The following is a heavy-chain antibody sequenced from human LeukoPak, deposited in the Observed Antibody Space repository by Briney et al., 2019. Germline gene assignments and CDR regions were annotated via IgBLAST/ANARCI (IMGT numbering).Heavy chain of an antibody. J-gene: IGHJ3*02. Sequence: GASVKVSCKASGYTFTSYYMHWVRQAPGQGLEWMGIINPSGGSTSYAQKFQGRVTMTRDTSTSTVYMELSSLRSEDTAVYYCVTEILLGDRWGDPQRYSAFDIWGQGTMVTVSS. CDR2: INPSGGST. V-gene: IGHV1-46*01. D-gene: IGHD3-16*02. CDR3: VTEILLGDRWGDPQRYSAFDI. CDR1: GYTFTSYY.